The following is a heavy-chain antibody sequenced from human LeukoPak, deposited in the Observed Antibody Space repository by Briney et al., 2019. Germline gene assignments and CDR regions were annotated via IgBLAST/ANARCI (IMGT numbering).Heavy chain of an antibody. J-gene: IGHJ6*03. Sequence: GGSLRLSCAASGFTFSSYSMNWVRQAPGKGLEWVSSITSSGRYIYYADSVKGRFTISRDNAKNSLYLQMNSLRAEDTAVYYCARERRTYYDSSGYYPSYYYYMDVWGKGTTVTISS. CDR1: GFTFSSYS. D-gene: IGHD3-22*01. CDR3: ARERRTYYDSSGYYPSYYYYMDV. V-gene: IGHV3-21*01. CDR2: ITSSGRYI.